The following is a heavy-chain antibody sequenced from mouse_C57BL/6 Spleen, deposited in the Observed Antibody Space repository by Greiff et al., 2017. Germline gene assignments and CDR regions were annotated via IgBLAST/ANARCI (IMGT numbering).Heavy chain of an antibody. CDR2: IDPETGGT. J-gene: IGHJ1*03. CDR1: GYTFTDYE. Sequence: VKLQESGAELVRPGASVTLSCKASGYTFTDYEMHWVKQTPVHGLEWIGAIDPETGGTAYNQKFKGKAILTADKSSSTAYMELRSLTSEDSAVYYCTGEYFDVWGTGTTVTVSS. V-gene: IGHV1-15*01. D-gene: IGHD2-13*01. CDR3: TGEYFDV.